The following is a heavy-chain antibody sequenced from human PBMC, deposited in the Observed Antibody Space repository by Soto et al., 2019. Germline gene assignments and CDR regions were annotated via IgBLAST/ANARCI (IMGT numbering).Heavy chain of an antibody. D-gene: IGHD2-15*01. J-gene: IGHJ4*02. V-gene: IGHV4-59*01. CDR3: ARGHLGITTTGTWYDFDY. CDR1: VDSISSYY. Sequence: SETLCLTCTFSVDSISSYYWTWIRQPPGKGLEYIGYIYYSGRTYYNPSLKSRVTISVDTSKNQFSLNMSSVTAADTAVYYCARGHLGITTTGTWYDFDYWGQGTLVTVSS. CDR2: IYYSGRT.